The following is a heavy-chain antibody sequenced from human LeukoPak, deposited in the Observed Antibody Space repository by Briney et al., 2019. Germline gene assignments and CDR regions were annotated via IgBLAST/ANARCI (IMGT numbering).Heavy chain of an antibody. J-gene: IGHJ6*03. CDR1: GFPFSIYR. Sequence: GGSLRLSCAASGFPFSIYRMHWVRQAPGKGLEWVADIWYGGSNKYYADSVKGRFTISRDNSKNTLYLQMNSLRAEDTAVYYCAKAAVAGSLPYYYYMDVWGKGTTVTVSS. V-gene: IGHV3-30*02. CDR2: IWYGGSNK. CDR3: AKAAVAGSLPYYYYMDV. D-gene: IGHD6-19*01.